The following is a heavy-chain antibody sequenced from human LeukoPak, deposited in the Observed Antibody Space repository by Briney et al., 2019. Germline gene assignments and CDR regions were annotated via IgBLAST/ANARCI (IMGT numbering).Heavy chain of an antibody. D-gene: IGHD1-26*01. J-gene: IGHJ3*02. CDR1: GFAFRSFD. CDR3: AKVPNSGSYSDGAFDI. Sequence: GGSLRLSCAASGFAFRSFDMSWVRQAPGKGLEWVSSLSGSGDTTYYADSVKGRFTISRDNSNNTLYLQMNSLRAEDTAVYYCAKVPNSGSYSDGAFDIWGQGTMVTVSS. V-gene: IGHV3-23*01. CDR2: LSGSGDTT.